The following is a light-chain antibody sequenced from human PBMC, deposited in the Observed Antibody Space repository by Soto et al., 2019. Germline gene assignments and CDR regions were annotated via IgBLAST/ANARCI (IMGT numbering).Light chain of an antibody. CDR1: QSVSSN. V-gene: IGKV3-15*01. CDR3: QQYRNWPRT. J-gene: IGKJ1*01. CDR2: GAS. Sequence: EVVMTQSPATLSVSPGERATLSCSASQSVSSNLAWYQQNRGQAPRLLIYGASTRATGVPARFSGSGSLTEFTLTISSLQYEDFAVDFCQQYRNWPRTFVQGSKVEMK.